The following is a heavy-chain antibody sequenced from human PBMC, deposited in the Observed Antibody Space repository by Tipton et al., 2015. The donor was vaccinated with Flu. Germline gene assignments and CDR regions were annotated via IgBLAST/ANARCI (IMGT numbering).Heavy chain of an antibody. CDR3: ASSLAGDYCLGY. D-gene: IGHD6-19*01. J-gene: IGHJ4*02. CDR2: IWNDGSNK. Sequence: SLRLSCAASGFTFSSYGMHWVRQAPGKGLEWVAVIWNDGSNKYYADSVKGRFTISRDNSKNTLYLQMNSLRAEDTAVYYCASSLAGDYCLGYWGQGTLVTGSS. CDR1: GFTFSSYG. V-gene: IGHV3-33*01.